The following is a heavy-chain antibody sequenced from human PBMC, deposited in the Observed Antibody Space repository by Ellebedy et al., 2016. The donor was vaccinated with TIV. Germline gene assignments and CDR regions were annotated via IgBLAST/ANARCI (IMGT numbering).Heavy chain of an antibody. CDR2: INPNSGGT. V-gene: IGHV1-2*02. CDR1: GYTFTGYY. D-gene: IGHD5/OR15-5a*01. Sequence: AASVKVSCKASGYTFTGYYMHWVRQAPGQGLEWMGWINPNSGGTNYAQKFQGRVTMTEDTSTDTAYMELSSLRSEDTAVYYCARVLYDWGYDAFDIWGQGTMVTVSS. J-gene: IGHJ3*02. CDR3: ARVLYDWGYDAFDI.